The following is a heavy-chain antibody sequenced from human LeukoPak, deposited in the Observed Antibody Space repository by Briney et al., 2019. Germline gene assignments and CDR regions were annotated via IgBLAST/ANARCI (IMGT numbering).Heavy chain of an antibody. D-gene: IGHD3-3*01. Sequence: ASVKVSXKVSGYTFTDYYMHWVQQAPGKGLEWMGLVDPEDGETIYAGKFQGRVTITADTSTDTAYMELSSLRSEDTAVYYCATARRFFAGNGGAFDIWGQGTMVTVSS. CDR1: GYTFTDYY. J-gene: IGHJ3*02. V-gene: IGHV1-69-2*01. CDR2: VDPEDGET. CDR3: ATARRFFAGNGGAFDI.